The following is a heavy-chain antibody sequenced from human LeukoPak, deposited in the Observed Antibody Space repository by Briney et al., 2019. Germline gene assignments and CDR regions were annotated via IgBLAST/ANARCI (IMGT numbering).Heavy chain of an antibody. D-gene: IGHD3-10*01. CDR3: ARHPVGFGESSDY. CDR1: GGSISSSSYY. J-gene: IGHJ4*02. V-gene: IGHV4-39*01. Sequence: PSETLSLTCTVSGGSISSSSYYWGWIRQPPGKGLEWIGSIYYGGSTYYNPSLKSRVTISVDTSKNQFSLKLSSVTAADTAVYYCARHPVGFGESSDYWGQGTLVTVSS. CDR2: IYYGGST.